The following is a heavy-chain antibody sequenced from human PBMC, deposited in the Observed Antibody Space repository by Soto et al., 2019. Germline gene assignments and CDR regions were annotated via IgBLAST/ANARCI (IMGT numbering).Heavy chain of an antibody. J-gene: IGHJ4*02. V-gene: IGHV3-23*01. CDR2: ISGSGGST. Sequence: EVQLLESGGGLVQPGGSLRLSCAASGFTFSSYAMRWVRQAPGKGLEWVSAISGSGGSTYYADSVKGRFTISRDNSKNSLYLQMNSLRAEDTALYDCARRGSGSYYDYWGQGTLVTVSS. CDR1: GFTFSSYA. D-gene: IGHD1-26*01. CDR3: ARRGSGSYYDY.